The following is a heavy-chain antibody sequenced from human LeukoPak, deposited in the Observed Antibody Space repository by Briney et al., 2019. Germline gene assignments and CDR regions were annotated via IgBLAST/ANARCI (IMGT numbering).Heavy chain of an antibody. V-gene: IGHV4-31*03. Sequence: SQTLSLTCTVSGGSISSGGYYWSWIRQHPGKGLEWIGYIYYSGSTYYNPSLKSRVTISVDRSKNQFSLKLSSVTAADTAVYYCARGGDYGDSRIDYWGQGTLVTVSS. D-gene: IGHD4-17*01. CDR3: ARGGDYGDSRIDY. J-gene: IGHJ4*02. CDR1: GGSISSGGYY. CDR2: IYYSGST.